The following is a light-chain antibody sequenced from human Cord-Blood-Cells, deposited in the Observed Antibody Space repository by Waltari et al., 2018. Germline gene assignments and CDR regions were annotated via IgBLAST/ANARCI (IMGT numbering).Light chain of an antibody. CDR3: QQYNSYST. Sequence: DIQMTQSPSTLSASVGDRVTITCRASQSISSWLAWYQQKPGKAPKLLIYDASSLESGVPSSVSCSGSGTEFTFPSSSLQPDDLATYYCQQYNSYSTFGQGTKVEMK. CDR2: DAS. CDR1: QSISSW. J-gene: IGKJ1*01. V-gene: IGKV1-5*01.